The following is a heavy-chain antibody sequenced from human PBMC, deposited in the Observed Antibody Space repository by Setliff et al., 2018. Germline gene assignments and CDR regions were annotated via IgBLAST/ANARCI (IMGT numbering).Heavy chain of an antibody. D-gene: IGHD2-15*01. CDR3: ARPGLYCSGGSCYGDDAFDI. CDR2: ISAYDGDT. CDR1: GYTFGAHY. J-gene: IGHJ3*02. Sequence: ASVKVSCKASGYTFGAHYIHWVRQAPGQGLEWMGWISAYDGDTNYAQKLQGRVTMTTDTSTTTAYMELRSLSSDDTAVYYCARPGLYCSGGSCYGDDAFDIWGQGTMVTVSS. V-gene: IGHV1-18*04.